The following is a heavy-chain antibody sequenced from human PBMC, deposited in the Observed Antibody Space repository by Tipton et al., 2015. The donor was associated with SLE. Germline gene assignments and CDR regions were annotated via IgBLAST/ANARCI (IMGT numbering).Heavy chain of an antibody. V-gene: IGHV4-31*11. CDR1: GGSITTNGYY. J-gene: IGHJ3*02. CDR3: ARSVLIVYDAFDI. Sequence: LRLSCAVSGGSITTNGYYWTWIRQHPGKGLEWIGYIYHTGTTYYNPSLKSRVTISVDTSRNQFSLTLRSVTAADTAVYYCARSVLIVYDAFDIWGQGTKVSVSS. D-gene: IGHD2/OR15-2a*01. CDR2: IYHTGTT.